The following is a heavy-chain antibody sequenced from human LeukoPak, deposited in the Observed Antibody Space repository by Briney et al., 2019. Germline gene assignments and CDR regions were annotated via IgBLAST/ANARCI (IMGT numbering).Heavy chain of an antibody. J-gene: IGHJ4*02. Sequence: SETLSLTCAVYGGSFSAYYWSWIRQPPGKGLEWIGEINHSGSTNYNPSLKSRVTTSVDTSRTQFSLRLSSVTAADTAVYYCARGQDDRSGTFDYWGQGTLVTVSS. CDR2: INHSGST. CDR1: GGSFSAYY. CDR3: ARGQDDRSGTFDY. V-gene: IGHV4-34*01. D-gene: IGHD3-22*01.